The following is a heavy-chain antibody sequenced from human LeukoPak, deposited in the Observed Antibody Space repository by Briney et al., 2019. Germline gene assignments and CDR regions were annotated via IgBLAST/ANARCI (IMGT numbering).Heavy chain of an antibody. J-gene: IGHJ4*02. CDR3: ARVVAAAGTCDY. Sequence: GGSLRLSCAASGFHFSFYAMNWVRQAPGKGLEWVSSISSSSGSIYYADSVKGRFTISRDNAENSLYLQMNSLRAEDTAVYYCARVVAAAGTCDYWGQGTLVTVSS. V-gene: IGHV3-21*01. D-gene: IGHD6-13*01. CDR1: GFHFSFYA. CDR2: ISSSSGSI.